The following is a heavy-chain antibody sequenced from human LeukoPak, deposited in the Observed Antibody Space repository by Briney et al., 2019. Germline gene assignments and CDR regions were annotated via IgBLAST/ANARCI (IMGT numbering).Heavy chain of an antibody. Sequence: GGSLRLSCSASGCTISSYWLCWVRKGPPKGQELVANIKQDGSETYYLDSVKVRFTISRDNAKNSLYLQMNSLRADDTAVYYCANNRGFDYWGQGPLVTVSS. CDR1: GCTISSYW. D-gene: IGHD1-14*01. J-gene: IGHJ4*02. CDR3: ANNRGFDY. CDR2: IKQDGSET. V-gene: IGHV3-7*01.